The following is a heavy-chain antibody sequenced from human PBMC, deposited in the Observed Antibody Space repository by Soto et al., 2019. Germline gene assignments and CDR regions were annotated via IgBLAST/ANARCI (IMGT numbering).Heavy chain of an antibody. CDR2: IKTKADAETT. J-gene: IGHJ5*02. CDR3: TTDGATILFDP. Sequence: EVQLVESGGGLVKPGESLRLSCAASGFTFSNAWMSWVRQAPGKGLEWDGRIKTKADAETTDYAAPVKGRFTISRDDSKNTLYLQMNSLKTEDTALYYCTTDGATILFDPWGQGALVTVSS. CDR1: GFTFSNAW. D-gene: IGHD1-26*01. V-gene: IGHV3-15*01.